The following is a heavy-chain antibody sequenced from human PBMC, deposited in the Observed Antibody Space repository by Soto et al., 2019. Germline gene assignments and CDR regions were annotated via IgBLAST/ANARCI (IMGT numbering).Heavy chain of an antibody. CDR3: ARSKWGSGSYYNLLDY. J-gene: IGHJ4*02. CDR2: IIPIFGTA. Sequence: ASVKVSCKASGGTFSSYAISWVRQAPGQGLEWMGGIIPIFGTANYAQKFQGRVTITADESTSTAYMELSSLRSEDTAVYYCARSKWGSGSYYNLLDYWGQGTLVTVSS. CDR1: GGTFSSYA. D-gene: IGHD3-10*01. V-gene: IGHV1-69*13.